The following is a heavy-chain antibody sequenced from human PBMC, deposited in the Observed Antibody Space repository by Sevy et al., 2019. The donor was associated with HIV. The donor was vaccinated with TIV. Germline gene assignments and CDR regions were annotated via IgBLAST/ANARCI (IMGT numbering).Heavy chain of an antibody. CDR2: INPSGGST. D-gene: IGHD2-15*01. J-gene: IGHJ6*02. CDR3: ARGGGVVEGATVSGMDV. Sequence: ASVKVSCKASGYTFTSYYIHWVRQAPGQGLEWMGIINPSGGSTSYAQKFQGRVTMTRDTSTSTVYMEMSSLRSGDTAVYYCARGGGVVEGATVSGMDVWGQGTTVTVSS. CDR1: GYTFTSYY. V-gene: IGHV1-46*01.